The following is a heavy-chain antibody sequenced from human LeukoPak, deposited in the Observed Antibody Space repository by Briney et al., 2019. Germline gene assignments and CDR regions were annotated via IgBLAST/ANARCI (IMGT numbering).Heavy chain of an antibody. CDR1: GGTFSSYA. J-gene: IGHJ6*03. CDR2: IIPIFGTA. D-gene: IGHD2-2*01. CDR3: ARAGIVPAATYYYYYYMDV. Sequence: ASVKVSCKASGGTFSSYAISWVRQAPGQGLEWMGGIIPIFGTANYAQKFQGRVTITADESTSTAYMELSSLRSEDTAVYYCARAGIVPAATYYYYYYMDVWGKGTTVTVSS. V-gene: IGHV1-69*13.